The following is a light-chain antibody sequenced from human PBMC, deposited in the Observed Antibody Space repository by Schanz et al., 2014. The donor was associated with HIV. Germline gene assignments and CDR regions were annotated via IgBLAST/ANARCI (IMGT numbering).Light chain of an antibody. J-gene: IGLJ2*01. CDR3: GAWDSGRRAVV. Sequence: QSVLTQPPSVSAAPGQRVTISCSGSALNIGRNSVSWYQQFPGTAPNLLIYDYHERPSEIRDRFSGSKSGQSATLAIIELQAGDEADYYCGAWDSGRRAVVFGGGTKLTVL. CDR1: ALNIGRNS. CDR2: DYH. V-gene: IGLV1-51*01.